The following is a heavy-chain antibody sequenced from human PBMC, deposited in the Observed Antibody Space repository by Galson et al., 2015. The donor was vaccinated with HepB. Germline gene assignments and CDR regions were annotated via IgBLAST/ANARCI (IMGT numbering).Heavy chain of an antibody. V-gene: IGHV3-66*01. CDR3: AKYTGRKFDY. CDR1: GFTVSSNY. J-gene: IGHJ4*02. D-gene: IGHD1-14*01. CDR2: IYSGGTT. Sequence: SLRLSCAASGFTVSSNYMSWVRQAPGKGLEWISLIYSGGTTFYADSVKGRFTISRDNSKNTLYLQMNSLRAEDTAIYYCAKYTGRKFDYWGQGTLITVSS.